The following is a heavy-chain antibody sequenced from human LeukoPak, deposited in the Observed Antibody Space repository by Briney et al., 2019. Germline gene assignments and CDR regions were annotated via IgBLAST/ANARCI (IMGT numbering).Heavy chain of an antibody. CDR3: ARARAYYDSSGYYYDYFDY. CDR1: GFTFSDYY. Sequence: PGGSLRLSCAASGFTFSDYYMSWIRQAPGKGLEWVSYISSSGSTIYYADSVKGRFTISRDNAKNSLYLQMNSLRAEDTAVYYCARARAYYDSSGYYYDYFDYWGQGTLVTVSS. V-gene: IGHV3-11*01. J-gene: IGHJ4*02. CDR2: ISSSGSTI. D-gene: IGHD3-22*01.